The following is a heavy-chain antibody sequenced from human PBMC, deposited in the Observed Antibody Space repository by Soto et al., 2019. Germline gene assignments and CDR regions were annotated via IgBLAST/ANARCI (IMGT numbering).Heavy chain of an antibody. J-gene: IGHJ4*02. CDR1: GFTFSSYA. V-gene: IGHV3-30*04. D-gene: IGHD1-1*01. CDR3: ARELERVFDY. Sequence: QVQLVESGGGVVQPGGSLRLSCAASGFTFSSYAMHWVRQAPGKGLEWVAGIAYDGRNKYYADSVKGRFTISRDNSKNTLYLQMNSLRIEDTAVYYCARELERVFDYWGQGTLVTVSS. CDR2: IAYDGRNK.